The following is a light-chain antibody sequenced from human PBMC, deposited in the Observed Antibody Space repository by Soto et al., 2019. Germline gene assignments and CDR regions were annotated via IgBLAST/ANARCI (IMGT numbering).Light chain of an antibody. Sequence: EIVLTQSPATLSLSPGERATLSCRASQSVSSYLAWYQQNPGQAPRLLIYDASNRATGIPARFSGSGSGTDFTLTISSLEPEDFAVYYCQQRSNWPPTFGQGTKVAIK. CDR1: QSVSSY. CDR3: QQRSNWPPT. V-gene: IGKV3-11*01. CDR2: DAS. J-gene: IGKJ1*01.